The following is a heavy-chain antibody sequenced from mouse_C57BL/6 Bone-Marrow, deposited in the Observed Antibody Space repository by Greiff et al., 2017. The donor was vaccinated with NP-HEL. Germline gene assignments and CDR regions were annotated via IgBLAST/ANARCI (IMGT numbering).Heavy chain of an antibody. D-gene: IGHD4-1*01. CDR2: IDPENGDT. Sequence: EVQLQQSGAELVRPGASVKLSCTASGFNIKDDYMHWVKQRPEPGLEWIGWIDPENGDTEYASKFQGKATITADTSSNTAYLQLSSLTSEDTAVYYCTKTGRENFDYWGQGTTLTVSS. CDR1: GFNIKDDY. CDR3: TKTGRENFDY. J-gene: IGHJ2*01. V-gene: IGHV14-4*01.